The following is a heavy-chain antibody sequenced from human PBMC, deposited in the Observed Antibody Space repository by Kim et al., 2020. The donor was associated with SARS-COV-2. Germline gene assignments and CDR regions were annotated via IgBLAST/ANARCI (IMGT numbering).Heavy chain of an antibody. J-gene: IGHJ3*02. D-gene: IGHD6-19*01. CDR1: GFTFSSYG. CDR3: AKASESASAVSAI. CDR2: ISYDGRNK. Sequence: GGSLRLSCAASGFTFSSYGMHWVRQAPGKGLEWVAVISYDGRNKYYAESVKGRFTISRDNSKNTLYLQMNSLRAEDTAVYYCAKASESASAVSAIWGQGTMITVSS. V-gene: IGHV3-30*18.